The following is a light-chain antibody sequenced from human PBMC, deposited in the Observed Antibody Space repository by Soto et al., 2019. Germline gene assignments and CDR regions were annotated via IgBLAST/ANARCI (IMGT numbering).Light chain of an antibody. CDR3: QSYDSSLSAFYV. Sequence: QSVLTQPPSVSGAPGQRVTISCTGSSSNIGAGYDVHWYQQPPGTAPKLLIYGNSNRPSGVPDRFSGSKSGTSASLAITWLQAEDEADYYCQSYDSSLSAFYVFGTGTKLTVL. J-gene: IGLJ1*01. V-gene: IGLV1-40*01. CDR2: GNS. CDR1: SSNIGAGYD.